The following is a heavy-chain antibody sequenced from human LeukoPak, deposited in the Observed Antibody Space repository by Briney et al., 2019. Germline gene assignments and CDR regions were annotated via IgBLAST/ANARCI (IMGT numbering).Heavy chain of an antibody. J-gene: IGHJ5*02. V-gene: IGHV1-46*01. Sequence: GASVKVSCKASGYTFTSYYLHWVRQAPGQGLEWMGLINPSGSSTSNTQKFQGRVTMTRDTSASTAYMELSGLRSEDTAVYYCARDQVICSSTSCYRPFDPWGQGTLVTVSS. D-gene: IGHD2-2*02. CDR3: ARDQVICSSTSCYRPFDP. CDR1: GYTFTSYY. CDR2: INPSGSST.